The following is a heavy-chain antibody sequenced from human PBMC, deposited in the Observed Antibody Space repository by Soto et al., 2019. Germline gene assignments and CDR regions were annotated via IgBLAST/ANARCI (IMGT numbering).Heavy chain of an antibody. J-gene: IGHJ3*02. CDR3: ARHNYGSGSYYNGPPDAFDI. V-gene: IGHV4-39*01. CDR1: GGSISSSSYY. D-gene: IGHD3-10*01. CDR2: IYYSGST. Sequence: SETLSLTCTVSGGSISSSSYYWGWIRQPPGKGLEWIGSIYYSGSTYYNPSLKSRVTISVDTSKNQFSLKLSSVTAADTAVYYCARHNYGSGSYYNGPPDAFDIWGQGTMVTVSS.